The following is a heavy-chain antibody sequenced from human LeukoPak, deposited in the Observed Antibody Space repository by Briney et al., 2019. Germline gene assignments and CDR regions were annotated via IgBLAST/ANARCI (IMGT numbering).Heavy chain of an antibody. D-gene: IGHD6-6*01. J-gene: IGHJ4*02. CDR3: ARYSSSSVY. Sequence: GGSLRLSCAVSGFTVSSNYMSWVRQAPGKGLEWVSVIYSGGSTYYADSVKGRFTISRDNSKNTLYLQMNSLRAEDTAVYYCARYSSSSVYWGQGTLVTVSS. V-gene: IGHV3-66*02. CDR1: GFTVSSNY. CDR2: IYSGGST.